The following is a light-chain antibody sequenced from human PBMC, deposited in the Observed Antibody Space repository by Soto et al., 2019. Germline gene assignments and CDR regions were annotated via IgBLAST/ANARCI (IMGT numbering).Light chain of an antibody. CDR3: SSYGSRRTLGF. J-gene: IGLJ2*01. V-gene: IGLV2-14*01. CDR2: EVS. Sequence: QSVLTQPASVSGSPGQSITISCTGTSSDVGGYNYVSWYQQYPGKAPKLMIYEVSNRPSGVSNRFSGSKSGNTASLTISGLQAEDEADYYCSSYGSRRTLGFFGGGTKLTVL. CDR1: SSDVGGYNY.